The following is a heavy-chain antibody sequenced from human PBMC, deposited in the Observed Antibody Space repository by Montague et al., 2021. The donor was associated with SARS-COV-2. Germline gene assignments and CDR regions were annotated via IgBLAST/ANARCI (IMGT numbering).Heavy chain of an antibody. Sequence: TLSLTCTVSGRPLNSDVYSWTWIPPHPGTGRMRFWYVYHTGRSYYNPSLKSRVTMSIDMSKNQFYLNLTSVAAADTALYYCARDGYSNSNYIDPWGPGTLVTVSS. V-gene: IGHV4-31*03. J-gene: IGHJ5*02. CDR1: GRPLNSDVYS. CDR2: VYHTGRS. D-gene: IGHD4-11*01. CDR3: ARDGYSNSNYIDP.